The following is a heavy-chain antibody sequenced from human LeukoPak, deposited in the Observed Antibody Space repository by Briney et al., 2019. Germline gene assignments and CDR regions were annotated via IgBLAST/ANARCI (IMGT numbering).Heavy chain of an antibody. CDR3: ARGGYCSSTSCYDHYYYYGMDV. V-gene: IGHV4-34*01. CDR2: INHSGST. Sequence: SETLSLTCAVYGGSFSGYYWSWIRQPPGKGLEWIGEINHSGSTNYNPFLKSRVTISVDTSKNQFSLKLSSVTAADTAVYYCARGGYCSSTSCYDHYYYYGMDVWGQGTTVTVSS. J-gene: IGHJ6*02. D-gene: IGHD2-2*03. CDR1: GGSFSGYY.